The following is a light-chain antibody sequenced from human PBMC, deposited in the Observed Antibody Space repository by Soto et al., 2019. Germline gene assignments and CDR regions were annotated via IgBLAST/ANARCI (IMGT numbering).Light chain of an antibody. CDR3: QSYDSSLSGWV. Sequence: QAVVTQPPSVSGAPGQRVTISCTGSSSNIGAGYDVHWYQQLPGTAPKLLIYGNSNRPSGVPVRFSGSKSGTSASLAITGLQAEDEADYYCQSYDSSLSGWVFGGGTQLTVL. V-gene: IGLV1-40*01. J-gene: IGLJ3*02. CDR2: GNS. CDR1: SSNIGAGYD.